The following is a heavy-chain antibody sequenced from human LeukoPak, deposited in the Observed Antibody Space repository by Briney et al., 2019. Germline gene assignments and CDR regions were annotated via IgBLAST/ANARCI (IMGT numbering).Heavy chain of an antibody. CDR1: GGSISSYY. V-gene: IGHV4-39*01. CDR3: ARQSSSAGWFDP. D-gene: IGHD3-16*01. Sequence: SETLSLTCTVSGGSISSYYWSWIRQPPGKGLEWIGSIYYSGSTYYNPSLKSRVTISVDTSKNQLSLKLSSVTAADTAVYYCARQSSSAGWFDPWGQGTLVTVSS. J-gene: IGHJ5*02. CDR2: IYYSGST.